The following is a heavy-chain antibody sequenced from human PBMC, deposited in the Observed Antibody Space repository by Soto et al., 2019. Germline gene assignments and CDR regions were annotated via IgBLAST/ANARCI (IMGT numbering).Heavy chain of an antibody. CDR2: ISAYNGNT. D-gene: IGHD6-19*01. Sequence: VKVSCKASGYTFTSYGISWVRQAPGQGLEWMGWISAYNGNTNYAQKLQGRVTMTTDTSTSTAYMELRSLRSDDTAVYYCARVVIAVAAEENWFDPWGQGTLVTVSS. CDR3: ARVVIAVAAEENWFDP. CDR1: GYTFTSYG. J-gene: IGHJ5*02. V-gene: IGHV1-18*01.